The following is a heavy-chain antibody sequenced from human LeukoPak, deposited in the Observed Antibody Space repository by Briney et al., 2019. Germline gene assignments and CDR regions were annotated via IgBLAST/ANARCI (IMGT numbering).Heavy chain of an antibody. CDR3: ARVGVGATPEGAFDI. D-gene: IGHD1-26*01. J-gene: IGHJ3*02. V-gene: IGHV4-4*07. CDR2: IYTSGST. Sequence: SETLSLTCTVSGGSISSYYWSWIRQPAGKGLEWIGRIYTSGSTNYNPSLKSRVTMSIDTSKNQFSLKLSSVTAADTAVYYCARVGVGATPEGAFDIWGQGTMVIVSS. CDR1: GGSISSYY.